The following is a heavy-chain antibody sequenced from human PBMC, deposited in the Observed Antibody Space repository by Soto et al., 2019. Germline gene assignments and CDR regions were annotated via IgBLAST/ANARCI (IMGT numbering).Heavy chain of an antibody. CDR3: ARVVRGVVNWFDP. CDR1: GDTFANFG. CDR2: IATYNNNK. V-gene: IGHV1-18*01. D-gene: IGHD3-10*01. J-gene: IGHJ5*02. Sequence: HLVQSGPEVKRPGASITVSCTTSGDTFANFGLSWVRQAPGQGLEWMGWIATYNNNKNYAQKFQGRLTLTTDTSTSTAYMELESLGYDDTAVYYCARVVRGVVNWFDPWGQGTLVTVSS.